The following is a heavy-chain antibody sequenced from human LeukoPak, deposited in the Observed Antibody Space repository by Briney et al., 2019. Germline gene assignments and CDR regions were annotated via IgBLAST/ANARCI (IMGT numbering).Heavy chain of an antibody. CDR1: RGSISSYY. Sequence: PSETLSLTCTVSRGSISSYYWSWIRQPPGKGLEWIGYIYYSGSTNYNPSLKSRVTISVDTSKNQFSLKLSSVTAADTAVYYCARRGYYGSGSYNGFRAPDAFDIWGQGTMVTVSS. V-gene: IGHV4-59*08. CDR3: ARRGYYGSGSYNGFRAPDAFDI. D-gene: IGHD3-10*01. CDR2: IYYSGST. J-gene: IGHJ3*02.